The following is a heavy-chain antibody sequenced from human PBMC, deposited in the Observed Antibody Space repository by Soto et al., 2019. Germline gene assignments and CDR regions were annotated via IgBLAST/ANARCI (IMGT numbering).Heavy chain of an antibody. Sequence: TLSLTCAISGDSVSSNSAAWNWIRQSPSRGLEWLGRTYYRSKWYNDYAVSVKSRITINPDTSKNQFSLQLNSVTPEDTAVYYCARGRQLGGFLSSNNWFDTWGQGTLVTVSS. D-gene: IGHD6-6*01. CDR3: ARGRQLGGFLSSNNWFDT. J-gene: IGHJ5*02. CDR1: GDSVSSNSAA. V-gene: IGHV6-1*01. CDR2: TYYRSKWYN.